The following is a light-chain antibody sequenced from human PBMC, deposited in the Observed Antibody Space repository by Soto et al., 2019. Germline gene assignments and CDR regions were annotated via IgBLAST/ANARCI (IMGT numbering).Light chain of an antibody. CDR1: SSDVGSYNL. Sequence: QSVQRHPASVSWSPGHSIAISCTGTSSDVGSYNLVSWYQQHPGKAPKLMIYEGSKRPSGVSNRFSGSKSGNTASLTISGLQAEDEADYYCCSYAGSSTLYVFGTGTKVTVL. CDR2: EGS. J-gene: IGLJ1*01. CDR3: CSYAGSSTLYV. V-gene: IGLV2-23*01.